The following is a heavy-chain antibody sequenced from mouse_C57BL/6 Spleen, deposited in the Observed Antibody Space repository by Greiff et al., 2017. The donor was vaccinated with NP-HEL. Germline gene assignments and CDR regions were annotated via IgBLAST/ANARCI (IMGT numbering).Heavy chain of an antibody. J-gene: IGHJ1*03. CDR1: GFSLTSYG. V-gene: IGHV2-9*01. CDR3: AKRGFYYYGSSHWYFDV. CDR2: IWGGGST. Sequence: VKLMESGPGLVAPSQSLSITCTVSGFSLTSYGVDWVRQPPGKGLEWLGVIWGGGSTNYNSALMSRLSISKDNSKSQVFLKMNSLQTDDTAMYYCAKRGFYYYGSSHWYFDVWGTGTTVTVSS. D-gene: IGHD1-1*01.